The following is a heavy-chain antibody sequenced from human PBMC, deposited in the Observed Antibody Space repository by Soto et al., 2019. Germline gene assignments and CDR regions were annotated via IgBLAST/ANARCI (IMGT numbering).Heavy chain of an antibody. J-gene: IGHJ4*02. V-gene: IGHV1-46*01. CDR1: GYTFTNYY. CDR3: ARDLPTTTRASDY. Sequence: EASVKVSCKASGYTFTNYYFHWVRQAPGQGLEWMGIINPRGGSANFAQRFQGRITMTGDTSTNTVYMELSSLRSEDTAVYYCARDLPTTTRASDYWGQGTLVTVSS. CDR2: INPRGGSA. D-gene: IGHD1-1*01.